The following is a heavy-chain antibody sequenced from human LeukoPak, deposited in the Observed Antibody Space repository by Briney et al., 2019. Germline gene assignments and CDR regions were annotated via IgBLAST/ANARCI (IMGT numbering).Heavy chain of an antibody. CDR2: INPSGGST. V-gene: IGHV1-46*01. CDR3: ARDGAAATFDY. CDR1: GYSFTIYY. J-gene: IGHJ4*02. Sequence: ASVKLSCKASGYSFTIYYMHWVRQAAGQGLEWMGIINPSGGSTSYAQTFQGRVTMTRDMSTSTVYMELSSLRSEDTAVYYCARDGAAATFDYWGQGTLVTVSS. D-gene: IGHD6-13*01.